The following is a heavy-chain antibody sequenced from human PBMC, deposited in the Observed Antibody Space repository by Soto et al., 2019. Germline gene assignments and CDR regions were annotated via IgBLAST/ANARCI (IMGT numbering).Heavy chain of an antibody. CDR2: IWYDGSNK. CDR3: ARDYRNGPATAPDY. CDR1: GFTFSSYG. Sequence: QVQLVESGGGVVQPGRSLRLSCAASGFTFSSYGMHWVRQAPGKGLEWVAVIWYDGSNKYYADSVKGRFTISRDNSKNTLYLQMNSRRAEDTAVYYCARDYRNGPATAPDYWGQGTLVTVSS. J-gene: IGHJ4*02. V-gene: IGHV3-33*01. D-gene: IGHD2-21*02.